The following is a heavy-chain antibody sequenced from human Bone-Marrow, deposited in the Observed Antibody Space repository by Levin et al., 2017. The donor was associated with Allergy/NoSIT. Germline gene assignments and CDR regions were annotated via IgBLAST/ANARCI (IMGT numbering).Heavy chain of an antibody. Sequence: GESLKISCKASGYTFTGHFMHWVRQAPGQGLEWMGWINPKSGGTHFAPKFLGRVTLTRDTSISTVYMELTKVKSNDTALYFCAREGHLGLADNLDVWGQGTLVTVSS. CDR2: INPKSGGT. CDR3: AREGHLGLADNLDV. CDR1: GYTFTGHF. J-gene: IGHJ4*02. V-gene: IGHV1-2*02. D-gene: IGHD3-16*01.